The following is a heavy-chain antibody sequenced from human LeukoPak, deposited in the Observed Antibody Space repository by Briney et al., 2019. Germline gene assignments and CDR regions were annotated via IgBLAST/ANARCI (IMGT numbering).Heavy chain of an antibody. D-gene: IGHD3-3*01. J-gene: IGHJ3*02. CDR3: ARGGEGNTISEDAFDI. Sequence: PSETLSLTCTVSGGSLTSGSYYWSWIRQPPGKGLEWIGYIYYSGSTNYNPSLKSRVTISVDTSKNQFSLKLSSVTAADTAVYYCARGGEGNTISEDAFDIWGQGTMVTVSS. V-gene: IGHV4-61*01. CDR2: IYYSGST. CDR1: GGSLTSGSYY.